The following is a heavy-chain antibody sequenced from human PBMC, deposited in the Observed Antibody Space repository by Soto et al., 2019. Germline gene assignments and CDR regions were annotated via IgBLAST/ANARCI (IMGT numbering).Heavy chain of an antibody. CDR2: ISVSGNGS. D-gene: IGHD2-15*01. CDR3: APLDRGDCSGGGCHFGNFQH. J-gene: IGHJ1*01. Sequence: EVQLLESGGGLVHPGGSLRLSCAASGFTFNSYVMSWVRQTPGKGLEWISAISVSGNGSYYADSVKGRFTISRDNSKSTLFLQMNSLRADDTAVYYCAPLDRGDCSGGGCHFGNFQHWGQGTLVIVSS. V-gene: IGHV3-23*01. CDR1: GFTFNSYV.